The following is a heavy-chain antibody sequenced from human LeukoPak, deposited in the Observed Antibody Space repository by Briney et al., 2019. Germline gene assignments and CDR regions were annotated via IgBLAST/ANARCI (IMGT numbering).Heavy chain of an antibody. CDR3: ARGIRRGYCSGGSCYPPWYYYGMDV. Sequence: GGSLRLSCAASGFTFSSYDMHWVRQATGKGLEWVSAIGTAGDTYYPGSVKGRFTISRENAKNSLYLQMNSLRAGDTAVYYCARGIRRGYCSGGSCYPPWYYYGMDVWDQGTTVTVSS. V-gene: IGHV3-13*01. CDR1: GFTFSSYD. D-gene: IGHD2-15*01. CDR2: IGTAGDT. J-gene: IGHJ6*02.